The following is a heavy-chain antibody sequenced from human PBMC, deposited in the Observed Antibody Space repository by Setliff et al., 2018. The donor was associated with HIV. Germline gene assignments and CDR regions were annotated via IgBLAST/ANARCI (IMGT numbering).Heavy chain of an antibody. CDR3: ARKLLTRPNYYGMDV. CDR2: ISSSSNTI. J-gene: IGHJ6*02. Sequence: GGSLRLSCAASGFTFSSYTMNWVRQAPGKGLEWVSYISSSSNTIYYADSVKGRFIISRDKAKNSLYLQMSSLRAEETAVYYCARKLLTRPNYYGMDVWGQGTTVTVSS. D-gene: IGHD2-15*01. V-gene: IGHV3-48*01. CDR1: GFTFSSYT.